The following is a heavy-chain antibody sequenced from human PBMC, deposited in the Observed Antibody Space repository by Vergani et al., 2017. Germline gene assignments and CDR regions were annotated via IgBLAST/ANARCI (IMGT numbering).Heavy chain of an antibody. V-gene: IGHV4-59*01. D-gene: IGHD3-10*01. Sequence: QVELQESGPGLVKPSETLSLTCTVSGGSISTYYWSWIRQPPGKRLEWLGYIYYSGSTNYNPSLKSRVRISVDTSKNQFSLKLTYVTAADTAVYYCARSRYYDSESYYITYDAFDVWGQGTMVTVSS. J-gene: IGHJ3*01. CDR1: GGSISTYY. CDR2: IYYSGST. CDR3: ARSRYYDSESYYITYDAFDV.